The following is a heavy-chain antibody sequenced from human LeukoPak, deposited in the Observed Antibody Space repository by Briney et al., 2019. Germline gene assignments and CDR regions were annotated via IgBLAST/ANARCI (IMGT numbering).Heavy chain of an antibody. Sequence: GASVKVSCKASGGTFSSYAISWVRQAPGQGLEWMGGIIPIFGTANYAQNFQGRVTITADESTSTAYMELSSLRSEDTAVYYCAGTPPHYDFWSGYYSSSPDPYYFDYWGQGTLVTVSS. V-gene: IGHV1-69*13. J-gene: IGHJ4*02. CDR1: GGTFSSYA. CDR3: AGTPPHYDFWSGYYSSSPDPYYFDY. CDR2: IIPIFGTA. D-gene: IGHD3-3*01.